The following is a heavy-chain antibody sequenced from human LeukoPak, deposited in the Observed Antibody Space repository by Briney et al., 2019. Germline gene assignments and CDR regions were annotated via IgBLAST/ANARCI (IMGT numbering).Heavy chain of an antibody. Sequence: PSQTLSLTCTVSGGSISSGGYYWSWIRQHPGKGLEWIGYIYYSGSTYYNPSLKSRVTISVDTSKNQFSLKLSFVTAADTAVYYCARATVIDKVFDYWGQGTLVTVSS. CDR1: GGSISSGGYY. J-gene: IGHJ4*02. V-gene: IGHV4-31*03. CDR2: IYYSGST. D-gene: IGHD4-17*01. CDR3: ARATVIDKVFDY.